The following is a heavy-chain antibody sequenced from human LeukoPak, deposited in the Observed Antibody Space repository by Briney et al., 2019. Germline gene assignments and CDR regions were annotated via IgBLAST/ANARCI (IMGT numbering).Heavy chain of an antibody. CDR3: ARDGAVAGYFDY. D-gene: IGHD6-19*01. CDR1: GGTFSSYA. Sequence: SVKVSCKASGGTFSSYAISWVRQAPGQGLEWMGGIIPIFGTANYAQKFQGRVTITADESTSTAYMELSSLRSEDTAVYYCARDGAVAGYFDYWGQGTLLTVSS. CDR2: IIPIFGTA. V-gene: IGHV1-69*01. J-gene: IGHJ4*02.